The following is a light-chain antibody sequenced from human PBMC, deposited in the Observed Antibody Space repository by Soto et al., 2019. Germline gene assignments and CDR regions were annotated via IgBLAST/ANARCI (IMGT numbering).Light chain of an antibody. CDR1: QNLRRS. V-gene: IGKV3-15*01. CDR2: GAS. Sequence: EIVLTQSPGTLSLSPGERATLSCRASQNLRRSSLAWYQQKPGQAPRLLIYGASTRDTGLPARFSGSGSGTEFTITISSFQSEDFEVSYCQQSEAWPLSFGGGTKVEIK. CDR3: QQSEAWPLS. J-gene: IGKJ4*01.